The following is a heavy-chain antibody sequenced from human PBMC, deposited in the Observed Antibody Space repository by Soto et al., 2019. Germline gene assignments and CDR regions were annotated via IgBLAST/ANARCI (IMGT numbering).Heavy chain of an antibody. CDR1: VCTFRSYA. V-gene: IGHV3-23*01. CDR3: AKPGATVTMFYYGMDV. Sequence: EGTLRLSCAASVCTFRSYAMSWVRQAPGKGLEWVSAISGSGGSTYYAESVKGRFTIYRDNSKNTLYLQMNSLRAEDTAVYYCAKPGATVTMFYYGMDVWGQGTTVTVSS. J-gene: IGHJ6*02. D-gene: IGHD4-4*01. CDR2: ISGSGGST.